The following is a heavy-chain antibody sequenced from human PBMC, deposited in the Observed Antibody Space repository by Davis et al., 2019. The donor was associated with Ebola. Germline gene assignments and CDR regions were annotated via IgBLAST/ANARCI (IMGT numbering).Heavy chain of an antibody. J-gene: IGHJ4*02. Sequence: GESLKISCAASGFTLKNHGVSWVRQAPGKGLEWVSSITSGDGAHYAGSVKGRFTISRDNSKDTLFLEMNSLRAEDTALYYCAELHSSASHIWGQGTLVTVSP. CDR3: AELHSSASHI. CDR1: GFTLKNHG. D-gene: IGHD6-6*01. V-gene: IGHV3-23*01. CDR2: ITSGDGA.